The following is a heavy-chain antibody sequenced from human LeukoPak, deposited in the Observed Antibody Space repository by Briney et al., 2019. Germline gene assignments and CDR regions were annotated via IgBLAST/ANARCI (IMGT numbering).Heavy chain of an antibody. CDR3: ARRKAAAEAWFDP. CDR1: GGSISSSSYY. CDR2: IYYSGST. V-gene: IGHV4-39*01. J-gene: IGHJ5*02. Sequence: KPSETLSLTCTVSGGSISSSSYYWGWIRQPPGKGLEWIGSIYYSGSTYYNPSLKSRVTISVDTSKDQFSLKVSSVTAADTAVYYCARRKAAAEAWFDPWGQGTLVTVSS. D-gene: IGHD6-25*01.